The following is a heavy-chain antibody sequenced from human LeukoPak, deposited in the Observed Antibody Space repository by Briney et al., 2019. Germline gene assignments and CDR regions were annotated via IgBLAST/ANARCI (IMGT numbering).Heavy chain of an antibody. Sequence: SETLSLTCTVSGYSISSGYYWSWIRQPPGKGLEWIGYIYYSGSTNYNPSLKSRVTISVDTSKNLFSLKLTSVTAADTAVYYCARKGDVWGKGITVTISS. J-gene: IGHJ6*04. CDR1: GYSISSGYY. CDR3: ARKGDV. V-gene: IGHV4-38-2*02. CDR2: IYYSGST.